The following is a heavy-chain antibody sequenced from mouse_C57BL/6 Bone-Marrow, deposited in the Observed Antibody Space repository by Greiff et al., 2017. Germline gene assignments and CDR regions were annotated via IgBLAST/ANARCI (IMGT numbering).Heavy chain of an antibody. Sequence: DVHLVESGGGLVKPGGSLKLSCAASGFTFSSYAMSWVRQTPEKRLEWVATISDGGSYTYYPDNVKGRFTISRDNAKNNLYLQMSHLKSEDTAMYDCAREDYGAFSWFAYWGQGTLVTVSA. D-gene: IGHD2-4*01. J-gene: IGHJ3*01. CDR2: ISDGGSYT. CDR3: AREDYGAFSWFAY. V-gene: IGHV5-4*01. CDR1: GFTFSSYA.